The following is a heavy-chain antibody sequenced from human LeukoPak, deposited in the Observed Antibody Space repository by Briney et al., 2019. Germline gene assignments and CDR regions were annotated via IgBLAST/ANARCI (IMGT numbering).Heavy chain of an antibody. D-gene: IGHD4-11*01. CDR1: GFTFSSYA. Sequence: GGSLRLSCAAAGFTFSSYAMSWVRQAPGKWLEWVSGTSGSGVTTYYADSVKGRFTISRDNAKKTLYLQMNSLRAEDTAVYYCARDYSDFDYWGQGTLVTVSS. CDR2: TSGSGVTT. J-gene: IGHJ4*02. V-gene: IGHV3-23*01. CDR3: ARDYSDFDY.